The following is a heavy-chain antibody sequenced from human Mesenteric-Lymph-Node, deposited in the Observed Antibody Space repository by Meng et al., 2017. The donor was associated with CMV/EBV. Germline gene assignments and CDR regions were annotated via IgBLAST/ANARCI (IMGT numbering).Heavy chain of an antibody. CDR2: ITDTGRKT. J-gene: IGHJ5*02. D-gene: IGHD6-13*01. CDR1: GFTFSNFA. V-gene: IGHV3-23*01. Sequence: GESLKISCAASGFTFSNFAMTWVRQAPGKGLEWVSVITDTGRKTYYADSVKGRFTVSRDNSKNTLFLQMTSLRADDTALYYCTKGSSWNDPWGQGTLVTVSS. CDR3: TKGSSWNDP.